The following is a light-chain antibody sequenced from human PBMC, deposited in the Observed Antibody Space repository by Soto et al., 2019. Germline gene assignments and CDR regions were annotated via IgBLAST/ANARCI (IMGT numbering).Light chain of an antibody. CDR2: AAS. CDR1: QGISNY. Sequence: DIQMTQSPSSLSAFVGDRVTITCRASQGISNYLAWYQQKPGRVPKLLIYAASTLQSGVPSRFSGSGSGTDFTLTISSXQPEDVATYYCQRFNSDPPTFGQGTKVDIK. V-gene: IGKV1-27*01. CDR3: QRFNSDPPT. J-gene: IGKJ1*01.